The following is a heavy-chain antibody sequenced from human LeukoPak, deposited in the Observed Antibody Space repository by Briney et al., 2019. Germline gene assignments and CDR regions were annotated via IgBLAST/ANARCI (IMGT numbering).Heavy chain of an antibody. D-gene: IGHD3-22*01. Sequence: ASVKVSCKXSGYTFTSYDINWVRQATGQGLEWMGWMNPNSGNTGYSQKFQGRVTITRNTSISTAYMELSSLRSEDTAVYYCARATTHYYDSSGPTFDYWGQGTLVTVSS. CDR2: MNPNSGNT. V-gene: IGHV1-8*01. J-gene: IGHJ4*02. CDR1: GYTFTSYD. CDR3: ARATTHYYDSSGPTFDY.